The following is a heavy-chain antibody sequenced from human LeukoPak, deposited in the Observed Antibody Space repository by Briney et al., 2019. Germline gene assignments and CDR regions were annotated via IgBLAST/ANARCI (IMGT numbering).Heavy chain of an antibody. CDR3: AKEGRSTSCFDY. CDR1: GFTFSNYA. V-gene: IGHV3-23*01. J-gene: IGHJ4*02. CDR2: ISGSGAST. Sequence: GGSLRLSCAASGFTFSNYAISWVRQAPGKGLEWVSAISGSGASTYYADSVKRQFTISRDNSKNTLHLQRTSLTADDTAVYYCAKEGRSTSCFDYWGQGTLVTVSS. D-gene: IGHD2-2*01.